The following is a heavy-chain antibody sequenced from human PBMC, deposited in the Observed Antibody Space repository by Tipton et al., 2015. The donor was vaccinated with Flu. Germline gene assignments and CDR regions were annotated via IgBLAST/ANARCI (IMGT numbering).Heavy chain of an antibody. Sequence: TLSLTCTVSGGSISRYYWSWIRQAPGKGLEWIAYINYSGSTNNNPSLKSRVTISVDTSKNQFSLKLSSVTAADTAVYYCARGYFRELDYWGQGTLVTVSS. D-gene: IGHD3-10*01. CDR2: INYSGST. CDR1: GGSISRYY. J-gene: IGHJ4*02. CDR3: ARGYFRELDY. V-gene: IGHV4-59*01.